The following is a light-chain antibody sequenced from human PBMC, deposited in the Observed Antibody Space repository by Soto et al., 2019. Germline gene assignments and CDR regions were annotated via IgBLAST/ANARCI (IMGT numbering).Light chain of an antibody. CDR3: QHFNNWPLT. Sequence: ASQSVSSSLAWSQHTPGHAHRPLIQGASTRATGSPARFSGRGSGTEFTLTINSLQSEDLAVYYCQHFNNWPLTFGGGTKVDI. CDR1: QSVSSS. V-gene: IGKV3-15*01. CDR2: GAS. J-gene: IGKJ4*01.